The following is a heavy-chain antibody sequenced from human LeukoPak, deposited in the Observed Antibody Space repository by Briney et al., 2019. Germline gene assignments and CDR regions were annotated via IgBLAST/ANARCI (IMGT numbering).Heavy chain of an antibody. CDR3: ARDMGVVAATRTYYYYYMDV. CDR2: IYHSGSA. V-gene: IGHV4-38-2*02. J-gene: IGHJ6*03. Sequence: SETLSLTCSVSGYSISSGYYWGWIRQPPGKGLEWIGSIYHSGSADYNSSLKSRVTISVDTSKNQFSLKLSSVTAADTAVYYCARDMGVVAATRTYYYYYMDVWGKGTTVTVSS. CDR1: GYSISSGYY. D-gene: IGHD2-15*01.